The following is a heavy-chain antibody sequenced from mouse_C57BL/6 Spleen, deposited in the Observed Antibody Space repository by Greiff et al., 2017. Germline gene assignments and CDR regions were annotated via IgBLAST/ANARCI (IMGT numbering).Heavy chain of an antibody. Sequence: EVQLQQSGPELVKPGASVKISCKASGYTFTDYYMNWVKQSHGKSLEWIGDINPNNGGTSYNQKFKGKATLTVDKSSSTAYMELRSLTSEDSAVYYCARGLYYDYDDAMDYWGQGTSVTVSS. CDR2: INPNNGGT. CDR3: ARGLYYDYDDAMDY. CDR1: GYTFTDYY. D-gene: IGHD2-4*01. V-gene: IGHV1-26*01. J-gene: IGHJ4*01.